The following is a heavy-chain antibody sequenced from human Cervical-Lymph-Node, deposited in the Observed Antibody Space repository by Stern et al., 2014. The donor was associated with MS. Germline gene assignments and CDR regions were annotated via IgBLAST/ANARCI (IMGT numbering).Heavy chain of an antibody. CDR3: AREGRFFDWLSH. Sequence: VQLVQSGAEVKKPGASVRVSCRPSGYTFTDSFIHWVRQAPGQGLEWLGRINTKTGTTNSPQKFQGRITMTRDTSISTAYMELKRLTYDDTAVYYCAREGRFFDWLSHWGQGAQVTVSS. CDR1: GYTFTDSF. J-gene: IGHJ4*01. V-gene: IGHV1-2*06. D-gene: IGHD3-9*01. CDR2: INTKTGTT.